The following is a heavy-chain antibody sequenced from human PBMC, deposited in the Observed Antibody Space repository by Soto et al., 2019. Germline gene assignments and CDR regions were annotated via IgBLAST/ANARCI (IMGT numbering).Heavy chain of an antibody. Sequence: SETLSLTCTVSGGSISSGGYYWSWIRQHPGKGLEWIGYIYYSGSTYYNPSLKSRVTISVDTSKNQFSLKLSSVTAADTAVYYCARDTAMVTGGWFDPWGQGTLVTVSS. CDR3: ARDTAMVTGGWFDP. CDR1: GGSISSGGYY. J-gene: IGHJ5*02. CDR2: IYYSGST. V-gene: IGHV4-31*03. D-gene: IGHD5-18*01.